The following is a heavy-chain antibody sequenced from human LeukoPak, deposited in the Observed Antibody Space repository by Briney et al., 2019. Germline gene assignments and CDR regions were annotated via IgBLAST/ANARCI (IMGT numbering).Heavy chain of an antibody. V-gene: IGHV1-2*02. D-gene: IGHD6-19*01. CDR3: AKDRPYSSMWFYFDY. Sequence: ASVKVSCKASGYTFTGYYMHWVRQAPGQGLEWMGWINPNSGGTNYAQKFQGRVTMTRDTSISTAYMELSRLRSDDTAVYYCAKDRPYSSMWFYFDYWGQGTLVTVSS. J-gene: IGHJ4*02. CDR2: INPNSGGT. CDR1: GYTFTGYY.